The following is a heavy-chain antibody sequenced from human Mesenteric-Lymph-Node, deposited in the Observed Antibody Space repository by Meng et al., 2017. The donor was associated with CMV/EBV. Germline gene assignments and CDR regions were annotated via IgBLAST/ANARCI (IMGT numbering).Heavy chain of an antibody. Sequence: ASGYTFSSYYIHWVRQAPGQGLEWMGIIDPRGGSTRYAENFQGRVTMTRDTSTSTVYMDLSSPRPEDTAVYYCARAREDGDYDALDYWGQGTLVTVSS. D-gene: IGHD4-17*01. CDR1: GYTFSSYY. CDR2: IDPRGGST. V-gene: IGHV1-46*01. J-gene: IGHJ4*02. CDR3: ARAREDGDYDALDY.